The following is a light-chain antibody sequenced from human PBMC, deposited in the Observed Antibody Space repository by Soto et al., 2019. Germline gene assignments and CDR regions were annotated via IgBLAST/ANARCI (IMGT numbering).Light chain of an antibody. V-gene: IGKV3-15*01. CDR2: GAS. J-gene: IGKJ4*01. Sequence: SQSPATLSLSPWERATLSCRASQSVSSNLAWYQQKPGQAPRLLIYGASTRATGIPARFSGSGSGTEFTLTISSLQSEDFAVYFCQQYNNWPLTFGGGTKVDIK. CDR1: QSVSSN. CDR3: QQYNNWPLT.